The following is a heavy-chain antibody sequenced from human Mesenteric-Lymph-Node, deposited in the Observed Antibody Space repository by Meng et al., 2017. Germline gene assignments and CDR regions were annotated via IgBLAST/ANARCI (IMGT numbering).Heavy chain of an antibody. CDR3: APYYYDSSGYFRLGAA. J-gene: IGHJ4*02. V-gene: IGHV3-11*04. CDR2: ISPPATTI. D-gene: IGHD3-22*01. CDR1: GFTFTDYY. Sequence: GESLKISCAASGFTFTDYYMTWIRQAPGKGLEWVAFISPPATTIYYADSVKGRFTISRDNSKNSLYLQMNSLRAEDTAVYYCAPYYYDSSGYFRLGAAWGQETLVTVSS.